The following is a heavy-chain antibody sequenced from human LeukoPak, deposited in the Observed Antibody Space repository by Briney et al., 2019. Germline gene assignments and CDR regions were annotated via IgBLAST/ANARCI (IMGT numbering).Heavy chain of an antibody. Sequence: GGSLRLSCAASGFTFSSYSMNWVRPAPGKGLEWVSSISSSSSYIYYADSVKGRFTISRDNAKNSLYLQMNSLRAEDTAVYYCARDPMSYYYFDYWGQGTLVTVSS. V-gene: IGHV3-21*01. D-gene: IGHD1-26*01. J-gene: IGHJ4*02. CDR1: GFTFSSYS. CDR2: ISSSSSYI. CDR3: ARDPMSYYYFDY.